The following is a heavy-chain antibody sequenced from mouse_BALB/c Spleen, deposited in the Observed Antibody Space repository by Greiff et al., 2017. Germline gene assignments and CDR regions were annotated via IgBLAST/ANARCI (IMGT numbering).Heavy chain of an antibody. Sequence: VQLKQSGAELVRSGASVKLSCTASGFNIKDYYMHWVKQRPEQGLEWIGWIDPENGDTEYAPKFQGKATMTADTSSNTAYLQLSSLTSEDTAVYYCDYDYGSSYAMDYWGQGTSVTVSS. CDR1: GFNIKDYY. V-gene: IGHV14-4*02. J-gene: IGHJ4*01. CDR3: DYDYGSSYAMDY. CDR2: IDPENGDT. D-gene: IGHD1-1*01.